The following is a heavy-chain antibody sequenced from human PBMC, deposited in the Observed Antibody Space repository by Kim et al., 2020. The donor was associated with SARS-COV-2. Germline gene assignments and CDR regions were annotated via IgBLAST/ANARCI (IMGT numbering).Heavy chain of an antibody. CDR1: GFTFSSYS. CDR3: ARDRYDSSGYYHYYYYYGMDV. J-gene: IGHJ6*02. D-gene: IGHD3-22*01. V-gene: IGHV3-21*01. CDR2: ISSSSSYI. Sequence: GGSLRLSCAASGFTFSSYSMNWVRQAPGKGLEWVSSISSSSSYIYYADSVKGRSTISRDNAKNSLYLQMNSLRAEDTAVYYCARDRYDSSGYYHYYYYYGMDVWGQGTTVTVSS.